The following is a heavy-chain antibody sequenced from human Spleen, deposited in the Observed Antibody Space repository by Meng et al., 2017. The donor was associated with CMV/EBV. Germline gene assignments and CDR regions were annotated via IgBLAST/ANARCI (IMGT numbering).Heavy chain of an antibody. Sequence: QVQVVESGAEVKKPGSSVKVSCKASGGTFSSYAISWVRQAPGQGLEWMGGIIPIFGTANYAQKFQGRVTITADESTSTAYMELSSLRSEDTAVYYCARDLGGYSGSYYDGFDYWGQGTLVTVSS. CDR3: ARDLGGYSGSYYDGFDY. V-gene: IGHV1-69*01. J-gene: IGHJ4*02. CDR1: GGTFSSYA. D-gene: IGHD1-26*01. CDR2: IIPIFGTA.